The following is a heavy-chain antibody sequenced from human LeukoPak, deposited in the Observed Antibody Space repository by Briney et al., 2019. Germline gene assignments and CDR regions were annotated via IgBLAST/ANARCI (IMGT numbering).Heavy chain of an antibody. CDR1: GFTFSSSG. CDR3: ARDLMRLSTFGMDV. J-gene: IGHJ6*02. D-gene: IGHD2/OR15-2a*01. V-gene: IGHV3-21*01. CDR2: ISSGNTYI. Sequence: GESLRLSCAASGFTFSSSGMNWVRQAPGRGLEWVSFISSGNTYIHYTDSVKGRFTISRDNAQNVLYLQMNNLRAEDTAVYYCARDLMRLSTFGMDVWGQGTTVTVSS.